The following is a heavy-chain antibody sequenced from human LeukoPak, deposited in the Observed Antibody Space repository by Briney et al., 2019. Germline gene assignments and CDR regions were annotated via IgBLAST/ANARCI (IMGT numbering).Heavy chain of an antibody. CDR1: GGTSTTYA. CDR2: IIPMFGTP. Sequence: SVKVSCKASGGTSTTYAINWVRQAPGKGLEWMGGIIPMFGTPHYAQKFQGRFTIIADESMGTAYMDLSSLRSNDTAVYFCARAPLGPGFYYESTGYYYFDCWGQGSLVTVSS. V-gene: IGHV1-69*13. CDR3: ARAPLGPGFYYESTGYYYFDC. J-gene: IGHJ4*02. D-gene: IGHD3-22*01.